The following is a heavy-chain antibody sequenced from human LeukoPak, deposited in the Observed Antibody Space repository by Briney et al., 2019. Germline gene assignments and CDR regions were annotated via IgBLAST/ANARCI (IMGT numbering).Heavy chain of an antibody. J-gene: IGHJ3*02. Sequence: GGSLRLSCAASGFTFDDYAMHWVRQAPGKGLEWVSGISWNSGSIGYADSVKGRFTISRDNAKNSLYLQMNSLRAEDMALYYCAKDSGGGQLALGDAFDIWGQGTMVTVSS. CDR1: GFTFDDYA. CDR2: ISWNSGSI. CDR3: AKDSGGGQLALGDAFDI. V-gene: IGHV3-9*03. D-gene: IGHD6-6*01.